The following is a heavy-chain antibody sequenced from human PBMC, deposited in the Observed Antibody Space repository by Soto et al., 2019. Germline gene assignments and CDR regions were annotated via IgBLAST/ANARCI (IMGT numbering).Heavy chain of an antibody. CDR3: ARIAAAGPSEYYYYYGMDV. D-gene: IGHD6-13*01. CDR2: ISYDGSNK. V-gene: IGHV3-30-3*01. CDR1: GFTFSSYA. Sequence: PGGSLRLSCAASGFTFSSYAMHWVRQAPGKGLEWVAVISYDGSNKYYADSVKGRFTISRDNSKNTLYLQMNSLRAEDTAVYYCARIAAAGPSEYYYYYGMDVWGQGTTVTVSS. J-gene: IGHJ6*02.